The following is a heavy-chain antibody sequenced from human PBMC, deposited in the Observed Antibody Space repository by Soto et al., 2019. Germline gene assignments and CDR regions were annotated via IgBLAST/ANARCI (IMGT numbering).Heavy chain of an antibody. V-gene: IGHV1-18*01. J-gene: IGHJ6*02. CDR1: GYIFVNYG. Sequence: QVQLVQSGDEMKKPGASVRVSCKASGYIFVNYGIAWVRQAPGQGLEWMGWISPYTGDTHSASKVQGRLTMTTDTSTSTAYMDLGSLTSDDTAVYYCAMVDNYGTPTPLDVWDQGTTVTVSS. CDR2: ISPYTGDT. D-gene: IGHD5-12*01. CDR3: AMVDNYGTPTPLDV.